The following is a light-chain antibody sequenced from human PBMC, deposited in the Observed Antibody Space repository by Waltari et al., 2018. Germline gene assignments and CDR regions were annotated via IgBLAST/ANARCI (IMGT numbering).Light chain of an antibody. CDR1: SSDIGGYNN. J-gene: IGLJ2*01. CDR3: SSYTTSNIII. CDR2: DVN. V-gene: IGLV2-14*03. Sequence: QSALTQPASVSGSPGESLTISCTGTSSDIGGYNNVSWYQQHPGKAPELMIYDVNYRPSGVSNRFSGSKSGNTASLTISGLQAEDEADYYCSSYTTSNIIIFGGGTKLSVL.